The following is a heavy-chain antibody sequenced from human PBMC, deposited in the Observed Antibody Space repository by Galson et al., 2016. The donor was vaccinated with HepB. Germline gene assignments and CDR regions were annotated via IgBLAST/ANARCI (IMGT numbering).Heavy chain of an antibody. Sequence: SETLSLTCTVSGGSVSSGSYYWSWIRQPPGKGMEYIGYLDYSGSTYYNFSLKSRVTMSVDTSKNQFSLKLSSVGAADTAVYYCARVATASGTYNFDYWGQGTLVTVSS. CDR3: ARVATASGTYNFDY. CDR1: GGSVSSGSYY. CDR2: LDYSGST. D-gene: IGHD1-26*01. J-gene: IGHJ4*02. V-gene: IGHV4-61*01.